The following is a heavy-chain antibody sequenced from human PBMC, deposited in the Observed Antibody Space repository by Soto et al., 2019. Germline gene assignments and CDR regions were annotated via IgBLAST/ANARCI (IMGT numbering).Heavy chain of an antibody. CDR2: IYHSGTS. D-gene: IGHD2-8*01. V-gene: IGHV4-31*03. J-gene: IGHJ4*02. Sequence: QVQLHESGPALVKPSQTLSLTCTVSGPSISSGGYYWSWIRQRPGKGLEWLGYIYHSGTSYYIPSLQSRLTMSLDASKNQLSVTLRSVTAAETAVYFCANVGQPSRPRMGSLDFWGQGILVTVSS. CDR3: ANVGQPSRPRMGSLDF. CDR1: GPSISSGGYY.